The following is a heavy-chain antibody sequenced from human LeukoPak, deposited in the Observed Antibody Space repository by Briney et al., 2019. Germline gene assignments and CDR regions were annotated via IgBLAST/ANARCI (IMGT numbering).Heavy chain of an antibody. J-gene: IGHJ6*02. CDR1: GFTVSSNY. CDR2: IYRGGST. Sequence: GGSLRLSCAASGFTVSSNYMIWVRQAPGKGLEWVSVIYRGGSTYYADSVKGRFNISRDNSTNTLYLQMNSLRAEDTAVYYCARDVYHWNPYGMDVWDQGTTVTVSS. D-gene: IGHD1-20*01. CDR3: ARDVYHWNPYGMDV. V-gene: IGHV3-66*01.